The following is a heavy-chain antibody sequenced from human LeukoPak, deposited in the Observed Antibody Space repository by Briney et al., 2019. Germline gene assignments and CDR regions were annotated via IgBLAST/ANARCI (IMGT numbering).Heavy chain of an antibody. D-gene: IGHD1-14*01. J-gene: IGHJ5*02. CDR2: ISGGGGII. V-gene: IGHV3-23*01. CDR1: GFTFSPYA. CDR3: AKEAYNNEWQWFDP. Sequence: GGSLRLSCAASGFTFSPYAMNWVRQAPGKGLEWVSSISGGGGIIYYAESVKGRFTISRDDSKNTLYLQMNSLRVEDTAVYYCAKEAYNNEWQWFDPWGQGTLVTVSS.